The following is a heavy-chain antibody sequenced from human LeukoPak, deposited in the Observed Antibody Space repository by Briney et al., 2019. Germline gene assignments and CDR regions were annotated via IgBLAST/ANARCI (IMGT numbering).Heavy chain of an antibody. J-gene: IGHJ4*02. V-gene: IGHV3-15*01. CDR2: IKSKSDGGTT. Sequence: GGSLRLSCAASGFNFNNAWMNWVRQAPGKGLEWVGRIKSKSDGGTTDNAAPVKGRFTISKDDSKNTLYLQMNSLKTEDTGIYYCTTGTLASDYWGQGTLVTVSS. CDR1: GFNFNNAW. CDR3: TTGTLASDY. D-gene: IGHD5-12*01.